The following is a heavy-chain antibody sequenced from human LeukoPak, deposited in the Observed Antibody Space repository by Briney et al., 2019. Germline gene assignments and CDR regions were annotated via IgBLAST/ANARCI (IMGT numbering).Heavy chain of an antibody. V-gene: IGHV4-34*01. CDR2: INHSGST. J-gene: IGHJ6*02. CDR1: GGSFSGYY. Sequence: KSSETLSLTCAVYGGSFSGYYWSWIRQSPGKGLEWIGEINHSGSTNYNPSLKSRVTISVDTSKNQFSLKLSSVTAADTAVYYCARVPRVAAAGTVRYGMDVWGQGTTVTVSS. D-gene: IGHD6-13*01. CDR3: ARVPRVAAAGTVRYGMDV.